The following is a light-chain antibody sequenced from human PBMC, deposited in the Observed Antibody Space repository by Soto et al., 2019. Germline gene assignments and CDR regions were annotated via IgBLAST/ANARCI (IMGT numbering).Light chain of an antibody. CDR1: QTISRY. V-gene: IGKV1-39*01. CDR2: ATS. J-gene: IGKJ4*01. Sequence: DIQMTQSPSSLSASVGDRVTITCRASQTISRYLHWYQQKAGEAPKLLIYATSTLKSGVPSRFSGSGSGTDFTLTINSLQLEDLAIYYCQHSNSNPTFGGGTKVEIK. CDR3: QHSNSNPT.